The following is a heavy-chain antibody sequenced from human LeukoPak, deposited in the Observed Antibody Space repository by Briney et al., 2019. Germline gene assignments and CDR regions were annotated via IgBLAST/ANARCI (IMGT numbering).Heavy chain of an antibody. V-gene: IGHV1-46*01. CDR2: INPNTGST. CDR3: ARGYSSTWYNWFDP. J-gene: IGHJ5*02. Sequence: GASVEVSCKASGYTFTPYYMHWVRRAPGQGLEWMGIINPNTGSTTYAQKFHGRVTMTRDTSTSTVYMDLSSLRSEDTAVYYCARGYSSTWYNWFDPWGQGTLVTVSS. CDR1: GYTFTPYY. D-gene: IGHD2-2*01.